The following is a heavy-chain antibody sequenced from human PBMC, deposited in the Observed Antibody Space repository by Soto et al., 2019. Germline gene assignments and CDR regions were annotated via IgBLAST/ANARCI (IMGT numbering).Heavy chain of an antibody. CDR3: ARGRLSSTNLRYYYYYMDV. V-gene: IGHV1-18*01. J-gene: IGHJ6*03. Sequence: ASVKVSCKASGYTFTSYGISWVRQAPGQGLEWMGWISAYNGNTNYAQKLQGRVTMTTDTSTSTAYMELRSLRSDDTAVYYCARGRLSSTNLRYYYYYMDVWGKGTTVTVSS. D-gene: IGHD2-2*01. CDR1: GYTFTSYG. CDR2: ISAYNGNT.